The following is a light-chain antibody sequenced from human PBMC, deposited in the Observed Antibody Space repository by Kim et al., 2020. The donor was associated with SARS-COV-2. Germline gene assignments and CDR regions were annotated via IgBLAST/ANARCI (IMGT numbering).Light chain of an antibody. CDR1: SSDVGRYNY. CDR3: SSYTGNNVI. Sequence: QSALTQPPSASGSPGQSVTMSCTGTSSDVGRYNYVSWYQHHPGKAPKLMIYEVNKRPSGVPDRFSGSKSGYTASLTVSGLQADDEADYYCSSYTGNNVIFGGGTQLTVL. J-gene: IGLJ2*01. V-gene: IGLV2-8*01. CDR2: EVN.